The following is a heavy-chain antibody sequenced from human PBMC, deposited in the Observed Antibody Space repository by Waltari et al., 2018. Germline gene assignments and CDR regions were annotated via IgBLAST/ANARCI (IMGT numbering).Heavy chain of an antibody. V-gene: IGHV3-23*01. CDR1: VFTFSYFA. Sequence: VQLLESGGDLIQPGGSLRLSCAASVFTFSYFAMTWVRPAPGKRLEWVSSISGSGGTSYYTDSVTGRFTISRDNSENTLYLHMNSLRAEDSAIYYCAKDRGSGRIYFDSWGRGTLVAVSS. D-gene: IGHD3-10*01. CDR2: ISGSGGTS. CDR3: AKDRGSGRIYFDS. J-gene: IGHJ4*02.